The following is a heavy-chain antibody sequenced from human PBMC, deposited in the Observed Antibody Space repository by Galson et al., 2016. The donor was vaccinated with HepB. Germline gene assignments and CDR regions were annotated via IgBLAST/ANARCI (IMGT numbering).Heavy chain of an antibody. CDR2: INPSGGST. CDR3: ARDPCGGDCYSPYRFYYYYMDV. CDR1: GSTFNVYF. D-gene: IGHD2-21*02. Sequence: SVKVSCKASGSTFNVYFVHWVRQAPGQGLEWIGIINPSGGSTSYAQKFQGRVTMTRDTSTSTVHMERRSLRSEDTAVYYCARDPCGGDCYSPYRFYYYYMDVWGQGTTVTVSS. V-gene: IGHV1-46*02. J-gene: IGHJ6*02.